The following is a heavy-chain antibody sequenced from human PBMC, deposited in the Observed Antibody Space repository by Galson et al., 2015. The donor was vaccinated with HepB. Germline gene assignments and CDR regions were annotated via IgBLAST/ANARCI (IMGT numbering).Heavy chain of an antibody. D-gene: IGHD2-15*01. CDR2: IRSKAYGGTT. CDR3: TRACCGVAIHYYYGMDV. V-gene: IGHV3-49*03. CDR1: GFTFGDYA. J-gene: IGHJ6*02. Sequence: SLRLSCAASGFTFGDYAMSWFRQAPGKGLEWVGFIRSKAYGGTTEYAASVKGRFTISRDDSKSIAYLQMNSLKTEDTAVYYCTRACCGVAIHYYYGMDVWGQGTTVTVSS.